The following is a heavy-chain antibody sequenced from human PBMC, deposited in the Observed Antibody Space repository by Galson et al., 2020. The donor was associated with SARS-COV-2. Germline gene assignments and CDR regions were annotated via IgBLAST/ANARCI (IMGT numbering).Heavy chain of an antibody. V-gene: IGHV3-48*03. D-gene: IGHD7-27*01. CDR1: ALTFSTT. CDR3: ATGDVWFEA. Sequence: GGSLSLPSAASALTFSTTEMNCVRQAPGKGLEWHSYISMSGITIYYADSVKGRFTISRDNAENSLYLQMNSRRAEDPGIYYCATGDVWFEAWGQGTLVTVSS. CDR2: ISMSGITI. J-gene: IGHJ5*02.